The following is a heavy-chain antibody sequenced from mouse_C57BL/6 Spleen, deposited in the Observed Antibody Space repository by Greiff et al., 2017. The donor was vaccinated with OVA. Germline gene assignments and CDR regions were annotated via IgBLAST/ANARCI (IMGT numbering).Heavy chain of an antibody. CDR2: ISYDGSN. J-gene: IGHJ1*03. V-gene: IGHV3-6*01. CDR1: GYSITSGYY. D-gene: IGHD1-1*01. CDR3: ARLLPYWYFDV. Sequence: EVQLQQSGPGLVKPSQSLSLTCSVTGYSITSGYYWNWIRQFPGNKLEWMGYISYDGSNNYNPSLKNRISITRDTSKNQFFLKLNSVTTEDTATYYCARLLPYWYFDVWGTGTTVTVSS.